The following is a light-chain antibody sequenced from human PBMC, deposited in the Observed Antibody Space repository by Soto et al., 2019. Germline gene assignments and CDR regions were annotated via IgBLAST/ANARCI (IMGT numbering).Light chain of an antibody. CDR3: QQYGNSPRT. CDR1: HIVSINY. J-gene: IGKJ4*01. CDR2: GAS. V-gene: IGKV3-20*01. Sequence: ETVLTQSPGTLSLSPGERATLSCRASHIVSINYLAWYQQKPGQAPRLLIYGASSRATGIPDRFSGSGSGTDFTLTISRLEPEDYAVYYCQQYGNSPRTFGGGTKVDIK.